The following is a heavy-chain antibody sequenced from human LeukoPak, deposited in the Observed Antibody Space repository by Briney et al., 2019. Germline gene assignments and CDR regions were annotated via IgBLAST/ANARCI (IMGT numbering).Heavy chain of an antibody. CDR3: ARDRGIQLWAPFDY. J-gene: IGHJ4*02. CDR2: INPNSGGT. Sequence: VASVKVSCKASGYTFTGYYMHWVRQAPGQGLEWMGWINPNSGGTNYAQKFQGRVTMTRDTSISTAYMELSRLRSDDTAVYYCARDRGIQLWAPFDYWGQGTLVTVSS. CDR1: GYTFTGYY. D-gene: IGHD5-18*01. V-gene: IGHV1-2*02.